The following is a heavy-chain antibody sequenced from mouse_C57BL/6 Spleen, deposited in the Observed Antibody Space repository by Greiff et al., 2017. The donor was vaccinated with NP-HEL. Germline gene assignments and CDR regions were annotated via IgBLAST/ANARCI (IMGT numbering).Heavy chain of an antibody. D-gene: IGHD5-1-1*01. CDR3: AMQYQPLGAMDY. J-gene: IGHJ4*01. V-gene: IGHV1-64*01. CDR2: IHPNSGST. CDR1: GYTFTSYW. Sequence: VQLQQPGAELVKPGASVKLSCKASGYTFTSYWMHWVKQRPGQGLEWIGMIHPNSGSTNYNEKFKSKATLTVDKSSSTAYMQLSSLTSEDSAVYYCAMQYQPLGAMDYWGQGTSVTVSS.